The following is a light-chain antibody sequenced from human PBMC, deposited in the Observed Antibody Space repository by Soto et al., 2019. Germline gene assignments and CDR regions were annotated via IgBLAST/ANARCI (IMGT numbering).Light chain of an antibody. CDR2: DVN. J-gene: IGLJ1*01. CDR3: NSYTTSETYV. CDR1: NSDVGSYNR. V-gene: IGLV2-14*01. Sequence: QSALTQPASVSGSPGQSITISCTGTNSDVGSYNRVSWYQQPPGTAPKLIIFDVNNRPSGVSYRFSGSKSGNTAYLTISGLQAEDEADYYCNSYTTSETYVFGTGTQLTVL.